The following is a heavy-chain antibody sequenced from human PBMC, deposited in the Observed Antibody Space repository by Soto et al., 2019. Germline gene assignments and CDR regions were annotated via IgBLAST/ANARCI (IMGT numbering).Heavy chain of an antibody. CDR3: ARDSLRYCGGDCYSHFDY. CDR2: ISAYNGNT. J-gene: IGHJ4*02. CDR1: GYTFTSYG. V-gene: IGHV1-18*04. D-gene: IGHD2-21*02. Sequence: SVKVSCKASGYTFTSYGISWVRQAPVQGLEWMGWISAYNGNTNYAQKLQGRVTMTTDTSTSTAYMELRSLRSDDTAVYYCARDSLRYCGGDCYSHFDYWGQGTLVTVSS.